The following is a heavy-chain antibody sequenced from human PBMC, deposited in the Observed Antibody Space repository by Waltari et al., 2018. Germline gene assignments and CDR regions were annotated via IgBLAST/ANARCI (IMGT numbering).Heavy chain of an antibody. CDR3: VRLPNWGPTYWYFDL. CDR2: CIIRGPG. D-gene: IGHD3-16*01. CDR1: AGSVNSTFHY. Sequence: QLQLQESGPGLVKSSASLTLTCTVSAGSVNSTFHYWAGSASPQGRTWSGLGVCIIRGPGTTTRPSRVESPCPLTSKNQFFLRLTSLTAADTAVYYCVRLPNWGPTYWYFDLWGRGTLIAVSS. J-gene: IGHJ2*01. V-gene: IGHV4-39*01.